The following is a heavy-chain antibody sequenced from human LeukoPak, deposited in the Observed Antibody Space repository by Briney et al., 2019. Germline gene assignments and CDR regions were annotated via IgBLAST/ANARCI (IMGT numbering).Heavy chain of an antibody. CDR3: ARGGWELLRSWFDP. D-gene: IGHD1-26*01. J-gene: IGHJ5*02. Sequence: GASVKVSCKASGYTFTNFDINWVRQATGQGLEWMGWMNPNTGNAGYAQKFQDRVTITWDASISTAYMDLSSLRSEDTAVYYCARGGWELLRSWFDPWGQGTLVTVSS. CDR1: GYTFTNFD. CDR2: MNPNTGNA. V-gene: IGHV1-8*02.